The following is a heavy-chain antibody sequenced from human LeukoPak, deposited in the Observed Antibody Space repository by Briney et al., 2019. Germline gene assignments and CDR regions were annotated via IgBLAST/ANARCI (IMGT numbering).Heavy chain of an antibody. D-gene: IGHD3-10*01. Sequence: GGSLRLSCAASGFTFSSYWMSWVRQAPGKELEWVANIKQDGSEKYYVDSVKGRFTISRDNAKNSLYLQMNSLRAEDTAVYYCARDAYYGPENWFDPWGQGTLVTVSS. J-gene: IGHJ5*02. CDR1: GFTFSSYW. CDR3: ARDAYYGPENWFDP. V-gene: IGHV3-7*03. CDR2: IKQDGSEK.